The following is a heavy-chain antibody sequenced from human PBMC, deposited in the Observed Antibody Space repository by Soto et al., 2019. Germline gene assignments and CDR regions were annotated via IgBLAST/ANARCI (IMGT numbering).Heavy chain of an antibody. Sequence: GGSLRLSCAASGFTFTPAWMNWVRQAPGKGLEWVGHIKSKTDGGTTEYTTPVKGRFTISRDDSRNTLFLQMNSLKTEDTAVYYCTTKFFRFLEYPVLYGTDVWGQGTTVTVSS. D-gene: IGHD3-3*01. CDR1: GFTFTPAW. V-gene: IGHV3-15*07. CDR2: IKSKTDGGTT. J-gene: IGHJ6*02. CDR3: TTKFFRFLEYPVLYGTDV.